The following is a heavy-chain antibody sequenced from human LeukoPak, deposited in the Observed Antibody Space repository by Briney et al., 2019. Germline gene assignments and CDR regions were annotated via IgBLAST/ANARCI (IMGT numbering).Heavy chain of an antibody. V-gene: IGHV1-8*03. Sequence: ASVKVSCKASGYTFTSYDINWVRQATGQGLEWMGWMNPNSGNTGYAQKFQGRVTITRNTSISTACMELSSLRSEDTAVYYCARGETVYGGAIVYWGQGTLVTVSS. CDR1: GYTFTSYD. CDR2: MNPNSGNT. J-gene: IGHJ4*02. CDR3: ARGETVYGGAIVY. D-gene: IGHD3-16*02.